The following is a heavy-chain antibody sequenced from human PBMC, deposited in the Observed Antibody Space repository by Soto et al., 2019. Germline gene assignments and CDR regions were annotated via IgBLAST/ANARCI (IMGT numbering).Heavy chain of an antibody. CDR2: ISSSSSYI. CDR3: ARDEMGDGGSDYNFDY. V-gene: IGHV3-21*01. J-gene: IGHJ4*02. Sequence: GGSLRLSCAASGFTFSSYSMNWVRQAPGKGLEWVSSISSSSSYIYYADSVKGRFTISRDNAKNSLYLQMNSLRAEDTAVYYCARDEMGDGGSDYNFDYWGQGTLVTVSS. D-gene: IGHD4-4*01. CDR1: GFTFSSYS.